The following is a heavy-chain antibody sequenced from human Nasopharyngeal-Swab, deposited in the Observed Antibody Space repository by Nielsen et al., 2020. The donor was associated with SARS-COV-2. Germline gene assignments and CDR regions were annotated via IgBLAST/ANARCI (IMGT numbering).Heavy chain of an antibody. D-gene: IGHD1-20*01. Sequence: GGSLRLSCAASGFTFSSYGMHWVRQAPGKGLEWVAVIWYDGTNKYYADSVKGRFTISRDNSKNTLYLQMNSLRAEDTAVYYCAKDVESYNWNDVNFDYWGQGSLVTVSS. CDR2: IWYDGTNK. CDR3: AKDVESYNWNDVNFDY. V-gene: IGHV3-30*02. J-gene: IGHJ4*02. CDR1: GFTFSSYG.